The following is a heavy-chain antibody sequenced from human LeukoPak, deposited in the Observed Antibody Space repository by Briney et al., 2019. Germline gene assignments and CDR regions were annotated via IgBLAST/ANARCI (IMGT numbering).Heavy chain of an antibody. Sequence: GGSLRLSCAASGFTFSSYAMSWVRQAPGKGLEWVSAISGSGGSTYHADSVKGRFTISRDNSKNTLYLQMNSLRAEDTAVYYCAKGGSYNWNDPGYYYYYMDVWGKGTTVTVSS. CDR2: ISGSGGST. D-gene: IGHD1-1*01. CDR1: GFTFSSYA. V-gene: IGHV3-23*01. CDR3: AKGGSYNWNDPGYYYYYMDV. J-gene: IGHJ6*03.